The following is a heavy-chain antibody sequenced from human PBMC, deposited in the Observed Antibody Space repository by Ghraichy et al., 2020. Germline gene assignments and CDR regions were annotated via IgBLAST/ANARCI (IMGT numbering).Heavy chain of an antibody. V-gene: IGHV4-39*01. J-gene: IGHJ3*02. CDR3: AGQTDNTSFTHAFDI. CDR2: VYYSGFT. CDR1: GGSMSNGNLY. D-gene: IGHD5-18*01. Sequence: SETLSLTCTVSGGSMSNGNLYWVWIRQPPGKGLECVGSVYYSGFTYHNPSLKSRVTISVDTSRNQFSLRLRSVTAADTAVYYCAGQTDNTSFTHAFDIWSQGTMVTVSS.